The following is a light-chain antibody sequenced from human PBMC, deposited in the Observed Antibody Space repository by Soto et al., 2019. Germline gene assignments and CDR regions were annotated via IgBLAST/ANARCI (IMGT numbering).Light chain of an antibody. Sequence: QPVLTQSPSASASLGASVKLTCTLSSGHSSYAIAWHQQQPEKGPRYLMKLNSDGSHSQGDGIPDRFSGSSSGAERYLTISSLQSEDWADYYCQTWGTGIPRVFGGGTQLTVL. CDR3: QTWGTGIPRV. CDR2: LNSDGSH. V-gene: IGLV4-69*01. J-gene: IGLJ3*02. CDR1: SGHSSYA.